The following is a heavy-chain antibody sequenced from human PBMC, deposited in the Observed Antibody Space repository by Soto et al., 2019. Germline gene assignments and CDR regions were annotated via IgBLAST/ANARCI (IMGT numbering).Heavy chain of an antibody. Sequence: TLSLTCSVSGGSIRNVYWSWIRQSPGKGLEWIGFIFHSGNAKYNPSLQSRASMSIDTSKNQFSLSLESVTAADTAVYFCARAHAPTLPFDFWGQGTLVTVSS. J-gene: IGHJ4*02. CDR2: IFHSGNA. CDR1: GGSIRNVY. V-gene: IGHV4-59*01. CDR3: ARAHAPTLPFDF. D-gene: IGHD2-15*01.